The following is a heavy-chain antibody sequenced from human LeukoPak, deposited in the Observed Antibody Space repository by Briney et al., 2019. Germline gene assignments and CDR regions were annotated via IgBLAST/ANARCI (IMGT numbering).Heavy chain of an antibody. J-gene: IGHJ2*01. Sequence: LRLSCAASGFTFSSYAMHWVRQHPGKGLEWIGYIYYSGSTYYNPSLKSRVTISVDTSKNQFSLKLSSVTAADTAVYYCARDHSSGSNLWGRGTLVTVSS. CDR2: IYYSGST. CDR1: GFTFSSYAMH. D-gene: IGHD3-22*01. CDR3: ARDHSSGSNL. V-gene: IGHV4-31*02.